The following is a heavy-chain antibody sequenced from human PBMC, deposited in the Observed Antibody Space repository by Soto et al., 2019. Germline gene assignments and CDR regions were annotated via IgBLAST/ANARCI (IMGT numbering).Heavy chain of an antibody. Sequence: GGSLRLSCAASGFTFSSYDMHWVRQATGKGLEWVSAIGTAGDTYYPGSVKGRFTNSRENAKNSLYLQMNSLRAEDTAVYYCARAESAGAAVFDYWGQGTLVTVSS. V-gene: IGHV3-13*01. J-gene: IGHJ4*02. CDR1: GFTFSSYD. CDR2: IGTAGDT. CDR3: ARAESAGAAVFDY. D-gene: IGHD1-26*01.